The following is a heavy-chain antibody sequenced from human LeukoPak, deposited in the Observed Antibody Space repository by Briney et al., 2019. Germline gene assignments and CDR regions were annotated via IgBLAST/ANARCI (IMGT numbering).Heavy chain of an antibody. CDR3: ARDNSVGDIAWWFDP. D-gene: IGHD3-16*02. CDR1: GYTFTSYY. Sequence: ASVKVSCKASGYTFTSYYMHWVRQAPGQGLEWMGIINPSGSSTLCAQKFQGRVTMTRDMSTTTDYMELSSLRSEDTAVYYCARDNSVGDIAWWFDPWGQGTLVTVSS. V-gene: IGHV1-46*01. CDR2: INPSGSST. J-gene: IGHJ5*02.